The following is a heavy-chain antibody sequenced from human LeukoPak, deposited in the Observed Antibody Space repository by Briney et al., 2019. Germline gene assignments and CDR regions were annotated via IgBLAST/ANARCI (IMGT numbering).Heavy chain of an antibody. V-gene: IGHV4-34*01. CDR3: ARDHPTYDSSGPPRDWYFDL. CDR1: GGSFSGYY. CDR2: INHSGST. J-gene: IGHJ2*01. D-gene: IGHD3-22*01. Sequence: SETLSLTCAVYGGSFSGYYWSWIRQPPGKGLEWIGEINHSGSTNYNPSLKSRVTISVDTSKNQFSLKLSSVTAADTAVYYCARDHPTYDSSGPPRDWYFDLWGRGTLVTVSS.